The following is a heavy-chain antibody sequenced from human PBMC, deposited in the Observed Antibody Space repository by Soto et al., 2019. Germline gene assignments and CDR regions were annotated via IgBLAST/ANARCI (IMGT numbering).Heavy chain of an antibody. CDR3: AISLGYCSGGSCYSSFDY. CDR2: MNPNSGNT. J-gene: IGHJ4*02. Sequence: QVQLVQSGAEVKKPGASVKVSCKASGYTFTSYDINWVRQATGQGLEWMGWMNPNSGNTGYAQKFQSRVTMTRNTSISTAYMELSSLRSEDTAVYYCAISLGYCSGGSCYSSFDYWGQGTLVTVSS. CDR1: GYTFTSYD. D-gene: IGHD2-15*01. V-gene: IGHV1-8*01.